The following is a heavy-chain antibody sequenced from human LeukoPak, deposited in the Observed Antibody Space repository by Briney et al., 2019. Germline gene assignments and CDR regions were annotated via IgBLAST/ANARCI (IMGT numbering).Heavy chain of an antibody. CDR3: ARDQPYMDV. Sequence: SETLSLTCTVSGYSISSGYYWGWIRQPPGKGLEWIGSIYHSGSTYYNPYLKSRVTISVDTSKNQFSLKLSSVTAADTAVYYCARDQPYMDVWGKGTTVTVSS. J-gene: IGHJ6*03. CDR1: GYSISSGYY. CDR2: IYHSGST. V-gene: IGHV4-38-2*02.